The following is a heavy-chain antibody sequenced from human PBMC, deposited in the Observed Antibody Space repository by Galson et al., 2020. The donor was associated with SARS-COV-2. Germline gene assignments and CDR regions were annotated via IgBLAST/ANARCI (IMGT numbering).Heavy chain of an antibody. J-gene: IGHJ3*02. V-gene: IGHV3-7*03. CDR1: EFTLSTYW. CDR2: IKQDGSEK. Sequence: TGGSLRLSCAASEFTLSTYWMSWVRQAPGKGLEWVANIKQDGSEKYYVGSVKGRFTVSRDNAKNLLYLQMNSLRAEDTAAYYCARDFSGIANVADAFDIWGQGTLVTVSS. D-gene: IGHD6-13*01. CDR3: ARDFSGIANVADAFDI.